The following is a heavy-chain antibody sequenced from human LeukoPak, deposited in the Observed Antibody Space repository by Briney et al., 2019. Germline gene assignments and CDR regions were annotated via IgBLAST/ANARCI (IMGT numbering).Heavy chain of an antibody. CDR3: ARVGSTSTNWFDP. V-gene: IGHV4-38-2*01. Sequence: PSETLSLTCAVSGYSISSGYYWGWIRQPPGKGLEWIGSIYHSGSTYYNPSLKSRVTTSVDTSKNQFSLKLSSVTAADTAVYYCARVGSTSTNWFDPWGQGTLVTVSS. D-gene: IGHD2-2*01. CDR2: IYHSGST. J-gene: IGHJ5*02. CDR1: GYSISSGYY.